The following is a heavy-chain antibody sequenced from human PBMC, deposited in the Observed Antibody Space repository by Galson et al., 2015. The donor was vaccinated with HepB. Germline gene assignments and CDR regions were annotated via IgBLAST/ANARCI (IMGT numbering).Heavy chain of an antibody. CDR3: ARGDYGDYDWSNYYYGMDV. Sequence: SLRLSCAASGFTFSSYGMHWVRQAPGKGLEWVAVIWYDGSNKYYADSVKGRFTISRDNSKNTLYLQMNSLRAEDTAVYYCARGDYGDYDWSNYYYGMDVWGQGTTVTVSS. J-gene: IGHJ6*02. CDR1: GFTFSSYG. V-gene: IGHV3-33*01. D-gene: IGHD4-17*01. CDR2: IWYDGSNK.